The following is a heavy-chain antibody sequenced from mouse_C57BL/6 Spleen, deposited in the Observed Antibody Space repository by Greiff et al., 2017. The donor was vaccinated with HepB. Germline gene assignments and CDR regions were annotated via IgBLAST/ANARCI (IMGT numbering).Heavy chain of an antibody. J-gene: IGHJ3*01. CDR1: GFTFSSYA. V-gene: IGHV5-4*03. CDR2: ISDGGSYT. D-gene: IGHD2-5*01. CDR3: ARGSNYVRFAY. Sequence: EVNVVESGGGLVKPGGSLKLSCAASGFTFSSYAMSWVRQTPEKRLEWVATISDGGSYTYYPDNVKGRFTISRDNAKNNLYLQMSHLKSEDTAMYYCARGSNYVRFAYWGQGTLVTVSA.